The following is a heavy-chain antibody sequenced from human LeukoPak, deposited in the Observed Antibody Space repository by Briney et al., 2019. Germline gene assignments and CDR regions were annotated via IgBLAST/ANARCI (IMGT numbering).Heavy chain of an antibody. CDR2: IDYSGST. Sequence: PSETLSLTCTVSGGSISSYYWSWIRQPPGKGLEWIGYIDYSGSTNYNPSLKSRVTISVDTSKNQFSLKLSSVTAADTAVYYCARIAVAGPIFDYWGQGTLVTVSS. CDR3: ARIAVAGPIFDY. V-gene: IGHV4-59*01. J-gene: IGHJ4*02. CDR1: GGSISSYY. D-gene: IGHD6-19*01.